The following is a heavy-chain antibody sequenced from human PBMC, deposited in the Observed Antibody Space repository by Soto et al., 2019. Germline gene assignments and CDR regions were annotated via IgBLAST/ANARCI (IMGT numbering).Heavy chain of an antibody. V-gene: IGHV4-31*03. Sequence: SETLSLTCTVSGGSISSGGYYWSWIRQHPGKGLEWIGDIYYSGSTYYNPSLKSRVIISVDTSKNQFSLKLSSVTAADTAVYYCEAYYYGMDVWGQGTTVTVSS. CDR1: GGSISSGGYY. CDR3: EAYYYGMDV. CDR2: IYYSGST. J-gene: IGHJ6*02.